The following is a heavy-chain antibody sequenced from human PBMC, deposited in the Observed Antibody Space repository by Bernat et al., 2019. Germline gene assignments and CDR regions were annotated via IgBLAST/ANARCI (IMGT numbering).Heavy chain of an antibody. D-gene: IGHD2-2*01. CDR2: ISYDGSNK. CDR1: GFTFSSYA. Sequence: QVQLVESGGGVVQPGRSLRLSCAASGFTFSSYAMHWVRQAPGKGLEWVAVISYDGSNKYYADSVKGRFTISRDNSKNTLYLQMNSLRDEDTAVYYCARDHPGYIVVVPAAAYGEGNYYYGMDVWGQGTTVTVSS. CDR3: ARDHPGYIVVVPAAAYGEGNYYYGMDV. J-gene: IGHJ6*02. V-gene: IGHV3-30-3*01.